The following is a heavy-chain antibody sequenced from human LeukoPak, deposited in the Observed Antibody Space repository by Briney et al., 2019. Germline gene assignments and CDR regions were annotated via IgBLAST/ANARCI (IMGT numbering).Heavy chain of an antibody. CDR1: GDSIISSY. J-gene: IGHJ4*02. Sequence: SETLSLTCTVSGDSIISSYWSWIRQPPGKGLEWIGYIYYSGSTNYNPSLKSRVTISVDTSKNQFSLKLSSVTAADTAVYYCARRRYRDYFDYWGQGTLVTVSS. CDR3: ARRRYRDYFDY. CDR2: IYYSGST. V-gene: IGHV4-59*08. D-gene: IGHD1-26*01.